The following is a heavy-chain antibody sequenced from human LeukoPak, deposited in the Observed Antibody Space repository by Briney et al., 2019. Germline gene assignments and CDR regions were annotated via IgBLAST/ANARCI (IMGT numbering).Heavy chain of an antibody. CDR2: IYYSGST. D-gene: IGHD2-15*01. Sequence: SETLSLTCTVSGGSISTYYWSWIRQPPGKGLEWIGYIYYSGSTNYNPSLKSRVTISVDTSKNQFSLELSSVTAADTAVYYCARAGCSGGSCYSPSAYGMDVWGKGTTVTVSS. CDR3: ARAGCSGGSCYSPSAYGMDV. CDR1: GGSISTYY. J-gene: IGHJ6*04. V-gene: IGHV4-59*01.